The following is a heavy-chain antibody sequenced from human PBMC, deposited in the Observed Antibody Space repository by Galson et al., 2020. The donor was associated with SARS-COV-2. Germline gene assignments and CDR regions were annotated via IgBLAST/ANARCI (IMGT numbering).Heavy chain of an antibody. CDR1: GGSISSGGYY. CDR3: ARGGLEYYDILTGYSPTPYGMDV. D-gene: IGHD3-9*01. J-gene: IGHJ6*02. CDR2: IYYSGST. Sequence: SETLSLTCTVSGGSISSGGYYWSWIRQHPGKGLEWIGYIYYSGSTYYNPSLKSRVTISVDTSKNQFSLKLSSVTAADTAVYYCARGGLEYYDILTGYSPTPYGMDVWGQGTTVTVSS. V-gene: IGHV4-31*03.